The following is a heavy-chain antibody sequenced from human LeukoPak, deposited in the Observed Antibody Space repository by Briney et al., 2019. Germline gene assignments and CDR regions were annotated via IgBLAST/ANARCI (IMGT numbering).Heavy chain of an antibody. J-gene: IGHJ4*02. CDR3: AKDLGYCSGGTCYSRYYFDY. Sequence: GGSLRLSCAASGFTFSSYGVHWVRQAPGKGLEWVAVIWYDGSNKYYVDSVKGRFTISRDNSKNTLYLQMNSLRAEDTAVYYCAKDLGYCSGGTCYSRYYFDYWGQGTLVTVSS. CDR1: GFTFSSYG. D-gene: IGHD2-15*01. CDR2: IWYDGSNK. V-gene: IGHV3-33*06.